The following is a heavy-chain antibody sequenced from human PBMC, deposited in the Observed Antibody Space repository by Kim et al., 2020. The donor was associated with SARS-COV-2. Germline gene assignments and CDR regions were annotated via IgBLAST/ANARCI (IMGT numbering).Heavy chain of an antibody. D-gene: IGHD3-3*01. CDR3: ATSGVFDY. V-gene: IGHV4-34*01. CDR2: INHSGST. CDR1: GGSFSGYY. J-gene: IGHJ4*02. Sequence: SETLSLTCAVYGGSFSGYYWSWIRQPPGKGLEWIGEINHSGSTNYNPSLKSRVTISVDTSKNQFSLKLSSVTAADTAVYYCATSGVFDYWGQGTLVTVSS.